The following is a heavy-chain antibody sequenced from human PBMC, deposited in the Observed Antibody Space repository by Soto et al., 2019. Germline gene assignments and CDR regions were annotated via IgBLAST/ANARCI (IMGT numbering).Heavy chain of an antibody. Sequence: QVQLVQSGAEVKTPGASVKVSCRPSGYSFRTHGISWVRQAPVQGLEWMGWISTYDDKTNFPQKFQGRITMTTDTSPSAAYMELRSLRSDDTAVYFCARDLGYCNSSGCFRNWFDPWGQGTLVSVSS. CDR3: ARDLGYCNSSGCFRNWFDP. CDR2: ISTYDDKT. CDR1: GYSFRTHG. J-gene: IGHJ5*02. D-gene: IGHD2-15*01. V-gene: IGHV1-18*01.